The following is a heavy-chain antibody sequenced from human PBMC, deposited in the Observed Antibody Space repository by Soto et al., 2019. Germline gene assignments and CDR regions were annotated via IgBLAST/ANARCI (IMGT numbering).Heavy chain of an antibody. D-gene: IGHD3-9*01. V-gene: IGHV1-69*13. Sequence: SVKVSCKASGGTFSSYATSWVRQAPGQGLEWMGGIIPIFGTANYAQKFQGRVTITADESTSTAYMELSSLRSEDTAVYYCARAAPYYDILTGLDFDYWGQGTLVTVSS. CDR1: GGTFSSYA. CDR2: IIPIFGTA. J-gene: IGHJ4*02. CDR3: ARAAPYYDILTGLDFDY.